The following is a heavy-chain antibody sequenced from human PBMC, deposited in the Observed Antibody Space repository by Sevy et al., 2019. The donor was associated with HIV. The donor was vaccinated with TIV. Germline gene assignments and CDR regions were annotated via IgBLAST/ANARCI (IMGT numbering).Heavy chain of an antibody. V-gene: IGHV1-69*13. D-gene: IGHD6-19*01. J-gene: IGHJ4*02. CDR2: IIPIFGTA. CDR1: GGTFSSYA. Sequence: ASVKVSCKASGGTFSSYAISWVRRAPGQGLEWMGGIIPIFGTANYAQKFQGRVTITADESTSTAYMELSSLRSEDTAVYYCARGGRIAVAGKGGFDYWGQGTLVTVSS. CDR3: ARGGRIAVAGKGGFDY.